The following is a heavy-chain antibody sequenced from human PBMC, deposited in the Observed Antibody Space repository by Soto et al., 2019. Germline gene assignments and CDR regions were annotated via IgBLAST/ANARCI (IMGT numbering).Heavy chain of an antibody. D-gene: IGHD5-18*01. J-gene: IGHJ3*02. Sequence: SETLSLTCTVSGGSISSYYWSWIRQPPGKGLEWIGYIYYSGSTNYNPSLKSRVTISVDTSKNQFSLKLSSVTAADTAVYYCARDIGGVTADAIDIWGQGTMVTVSS. CDR2: IYYSGST. CDR3: ARDIGGVTADAIDI. CDR1: GGSISSYY. V-gene: IGHV4-59*01.